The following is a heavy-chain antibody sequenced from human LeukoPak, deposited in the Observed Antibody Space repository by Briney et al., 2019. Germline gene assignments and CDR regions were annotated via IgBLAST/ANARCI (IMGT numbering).Heavy chain of an antibody. D-gene: IGHD6-25*01. CDR1: GGSITNSY. J-gene: IGHJ4*02. CDR3: AREGGFYRPLDY. Sequence: SETLSLTCAVSGGSITNSYWSWIRQLPGKGLEWIGYIYNGNTKYNPSLKSRVVMSADLPENHISLKLTSVTAADTAVYYCAREGGFYRPLDYSGQGTLVTVSS. V-gene: IGHV4-59*12. CDR2: IYNGNT.